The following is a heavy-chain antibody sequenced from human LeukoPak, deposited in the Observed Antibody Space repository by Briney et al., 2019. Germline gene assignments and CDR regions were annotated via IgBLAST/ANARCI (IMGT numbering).Heavy chain of an antibody. D-gene: IGHD1-26*01. J-gene: IGHJ6*02. CDR1: GYTFTGYY. Sequence: ASVKVSCKASGYTFTGYYVHWVRQAPGQGLEWMGWINAGNGNTKYSQKFQGRVTITRDTSASTAYMELSSLRSEDTAVYYCASALAGATGVYYYYYGMDVWGQGTTVTVSS. CDR2: INAGNGNT. CDR3: ASALAGATGVYYYYYGMDV. V-gene: IGHV1-3*01.